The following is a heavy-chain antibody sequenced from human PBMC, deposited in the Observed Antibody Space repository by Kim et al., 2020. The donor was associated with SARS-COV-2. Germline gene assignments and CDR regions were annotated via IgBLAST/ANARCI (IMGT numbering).Heavy chain of an antibody. V-gene: IGHV1-46*01. Sequence: YAQKFQGRVTMTRDTATSTVYMELSSLRFEDTAVYYCARRCRTTSCYLGYWGQGTLVTVSS. D-gene: IGHD2-2*01. J-gene: IGHJ4*02. CDR3: ARRCRTTSCYLGY.